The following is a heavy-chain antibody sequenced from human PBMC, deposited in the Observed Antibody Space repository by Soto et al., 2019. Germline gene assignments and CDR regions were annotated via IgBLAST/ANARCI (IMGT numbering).Heavy chain of an antibody. CDR3: ARGGGSGYDYNY. J-gene: IGHJ4*02. Sequence: EVQLVETGGGLIQPGGSLRLSCAASGFTVSSNYLSWVRQAPGKGLEWVSVIYSGGSTYYADSVKGRFTISRDNSKKTLDLQMTSMRPEDRAVYYCARGGGSGYDYNYWGQGTLVTVSS. CDR1: GFTVSSNY. D-gene: IGHD5-12*01. V-gene: IGHV3-53*02. CDR2: IYSGGST.